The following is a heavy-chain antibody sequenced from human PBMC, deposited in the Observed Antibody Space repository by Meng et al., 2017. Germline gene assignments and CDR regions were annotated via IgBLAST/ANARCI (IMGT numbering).Heavy chain of an antibody. CDR3: ARRGIAARPFYY. J-gene: IGHJ4*02. D-gene: IGHD6-6*01. CDR1: GGSFSGYY. V-gene: IGHV4-34*01. CDR2: INHSGST. Sequence: QVHLQQWGAGLLNPSGTLSLPCSVYGGSFSGYYWSWIRQPPGKGLEWIGEINHSGSTNYNPSLKSRVTISVDTSKNQFSLKLSSVTAADTAVYYCARRGIAARPFYYWGQGTLVTVSS.